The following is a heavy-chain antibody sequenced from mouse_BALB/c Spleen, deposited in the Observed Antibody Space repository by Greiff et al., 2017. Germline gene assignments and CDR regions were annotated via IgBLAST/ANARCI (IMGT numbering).Heavy chain of an antibody. CDR3: ARDGGYPYAMDY. CDR1: GISITTGNYR. V-gene: IGHV3-5*02. D-gene: IGHD3-1*01. CDR2: IYYSGTI. J-gene: IGHJ4*01. Sequence: EVQLVESGPGLVKPSQTVSLTCTVTGISITTGNYRWSWIRQFPGNKLEWIGYIYYSGTITYNPSLTSRTTITRDTSKNQFFLEMNSLTAEDTATCYCARDGGYPYAMDYWGQGTSVTVSS.